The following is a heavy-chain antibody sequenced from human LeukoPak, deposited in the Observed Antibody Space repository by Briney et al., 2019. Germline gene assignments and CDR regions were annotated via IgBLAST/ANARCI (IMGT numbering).Heavy chain of an antibody. CDR1: GGSISSGGYY. CDR2: LYYSGST. V-gene: IGHV4-61*08. D-gene: IGHD3-10*01. Sequence: SETLSLTCTVSGGSISSGGYYWSWIRQPPGKGLEWIGYLYYSGSTNYNPSLKSRVTISVDTSKDQFSLKLSSVTAADTAVYYCARAGYYGSGSYPYYYYGMDVWGQGTTVTVSS. J-gene: IGHJ6*02. CDR3: ARAGYYGSGSYPYYYYGMDV.